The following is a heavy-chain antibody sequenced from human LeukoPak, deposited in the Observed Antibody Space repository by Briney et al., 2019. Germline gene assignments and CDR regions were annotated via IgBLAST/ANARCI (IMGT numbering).Heavy chain of an antibody. J-gene: IGHJ4*02. CDR3: ARHNHYDFWSGYYSHFDY. CDR1: GGSFSGYY. V-gene: IGHV4-34*01. D-gene: IGHD3-3*01. CDR2: INHSGST. Sequence: PSETLSLTCAVYGGSFSGYYWSWIRQPPGKGLEWIGEINHSGSTYYNPSLKSRVTISVDTSKNQFSLKLSSVTAADTAVYYCARHNHYDFWSGYYSHFDYWGQGTLVTVSS.